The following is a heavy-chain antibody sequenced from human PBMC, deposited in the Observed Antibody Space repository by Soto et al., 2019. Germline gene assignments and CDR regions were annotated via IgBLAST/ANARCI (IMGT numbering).Heavy chain of an antibody. CDR1: GFTFSTYS. CDR2: ISSSGSTS. V-gene: IGHV3-48*02. Sequence: GGSLRLSCAASGFTFSTYSMNWVRQAPGKGLEWISYISSSGSTSYYADSVKGRFTISRDNAKDSLSLQMNSLRDEDTALYYCARGPGIPVTGGYNWFDPWGQGTLVTVSS. D-gene: IGHD6-19*01. CDR3: ARGPGIPVTGGYNWFDP. J-gene: IGHJ5*02.